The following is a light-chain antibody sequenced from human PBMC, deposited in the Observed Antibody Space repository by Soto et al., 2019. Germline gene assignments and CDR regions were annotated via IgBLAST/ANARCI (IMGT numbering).Light chain of an antibody. V-gene: IGKV3-15*01. Sequence: EIGMTQAPATVPVSPLDRFTLSFMASQSVSIDLAWYQQKPGQAPRLLIYGASTRATDIPATFTGSGSGTEFTLTISSLQSEDIAVYYCQQYNKWPQTFGQGTKVDI. CDR3: QQYNKWPQT. CDR1: QSVSID. J-gene: IGKJ1*01. CDR2: GAS.